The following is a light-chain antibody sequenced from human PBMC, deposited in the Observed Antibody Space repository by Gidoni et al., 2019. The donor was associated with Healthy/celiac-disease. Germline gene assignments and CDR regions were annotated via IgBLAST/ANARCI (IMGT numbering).Light chain of an antibody. CDR2: AAS. CDR1: QGISSY. Sequence: DTQLTQSPSSLAASVGDRVTITCRASQGISSYLAWYQQKPGKAPKLLIYAASTLQSGVPSRFSGSGSVTDFTLTISSLQPEDFATYYCQQLNSYPLTFGGGTKVEIK. CDR3: QQLNSYPLT. J-gene: IGKJ4*01. V-gene: IGKV1-9*01.